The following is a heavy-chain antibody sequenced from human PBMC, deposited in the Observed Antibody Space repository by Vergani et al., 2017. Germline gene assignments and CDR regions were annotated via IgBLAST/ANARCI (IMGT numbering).Heavy chain of an antibody. J-gene: IGHJ4*02. D-gene: IGHD3-22*01. Sequence: QVQLQQWGAGLLKPSETLSLTCAVSGGSFSGYYWSWIRQPPGKGLEWIGEINHIGSTNYNPSLKSRVTISVDTTKNQFSLKLSSVTAADTTGYYCASGYDRSSYPFNYGGQGTLVTVSS. CDR2: INHIGST. CDR1: GGSFSGYY. CDR3: ASGYDRSSYPFNY. V-gene: IGHV4-34*01.